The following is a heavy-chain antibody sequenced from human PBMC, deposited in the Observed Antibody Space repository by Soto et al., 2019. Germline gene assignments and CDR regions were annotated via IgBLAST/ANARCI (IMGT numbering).Heavy chain of an antibody. D-gene: IGHD3-3*01. J-gene: IGHJ6*02. CDR2: IYYSGST. V-gene: IGHV4-39*01. CDR1: GGSISSSSYY. Sequence: SETLSLTCTVSGGSISSSSYYWGWIRQPPGKGLEWIGSIYYSGSTYYNPSLKSRVTISVDTSKNQFSLKLSSVTAADTAVYYCASGGAGDFWSGYYYYYGMDVWGQGTTVTVSS. CDR3: ASGGAGDFWSGYYYYYGMDV.